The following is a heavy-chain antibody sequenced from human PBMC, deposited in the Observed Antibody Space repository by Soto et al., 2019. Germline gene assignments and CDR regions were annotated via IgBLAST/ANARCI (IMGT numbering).Heavy chain of an antibody. V-gene: IGHV4-39*01. CDR3: ARIADMITFGGVTNYFDY. CDR1: GGSISSSSYY. D-gene: IGHD3-16*01. Sequence: SETLSLTCTVSGGSISSSSYYWGWIRQPPGKGLEWIGSIYYSGRTYYNPSLKSRVTISVDTSKNQFSLKLSSVTAADTAVYYCARIADMITFGGVTNYFDYWGQGTLVTVSS. CDR2: IYYSGRT. J-gene: IGHJ4*02.